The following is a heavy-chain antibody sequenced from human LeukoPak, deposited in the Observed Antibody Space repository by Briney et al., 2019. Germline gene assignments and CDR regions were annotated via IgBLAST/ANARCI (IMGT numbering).Heavy chain of an antibody. CDR2: INTNTGNP. J-gene: IGHJ4*02. Sequence: GASVKVSCKASGYSFTNYAMNWVRQAPGQSLEWMGWINTNTGNPTYAQGFTGRFVFSLDTSVSTAYLQISSLKAEDTAVYYCARNNADGEGRFSYWGQGTLVTVSS. CDR1: GYSFTNYA. D-gene: IGHD3-10*01. CDR3: ARNNADGEGRFSY. V-gene: IGHV7-4-1*02.